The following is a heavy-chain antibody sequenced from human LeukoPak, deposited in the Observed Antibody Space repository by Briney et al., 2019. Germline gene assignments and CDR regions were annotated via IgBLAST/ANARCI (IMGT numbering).Heavy chain of an antibody. D-gene: IGHD2-15*01. CDR1: GYSISSGYY. Sequence: PSETLSLTCDVSGYSISSGYYWGWIRQPPGKGLEWIGSIYHSGSTYNNPSLKSRVTISVDTSKNQFSLKLSSVTAADTAMYYCARDCSGGSCYAFDIWGQGTMAIVSS. V-gene: IGHV4-38-2*02. CDR3: ARDCSGGSCYAFDI. J-gene: IGHJ3*02. CDR2: IYHSGST.